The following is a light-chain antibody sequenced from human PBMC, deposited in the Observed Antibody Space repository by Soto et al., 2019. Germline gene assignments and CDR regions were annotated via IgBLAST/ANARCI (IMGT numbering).Light chain of an antibody. Sequence: QSVLTRPASVSGSPGQSITISCTGKSSDVDGYNYVSWYQQHPGKAPKLMIYDVSNRPSGVSNRFSGSKSGNTASLTISGLQAEDEADYYCSSYTSSSTLGYVFGTGTKVTVL. CDR3: SSYTSSSTLGYV. CDR1: SSDVDGYNY. J-gene: IGLJ1*01. V-gene: IGLV2-14*01. CDR2: DVS.